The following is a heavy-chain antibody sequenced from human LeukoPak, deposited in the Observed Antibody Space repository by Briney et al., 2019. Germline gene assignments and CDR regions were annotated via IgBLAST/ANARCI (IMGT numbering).Heavy chain of an antibody. CDR3: AIIGCSSTSCPDY. J-gene: IGHJ4*02. CDR2: IIPIFGTA. Sequence: SVKVFCKASGGTFSSYAISWVRQAPGQGLEWMGGIIPIFGTANYAQKFQGRVTITADESMSTAYMELSSLRSEDTAVYYCAIIGCSSTSCPDYWGQGTLVTVSS. V-gene: IGHV1-69*13. D-gene: IGHD2-2*01. CDR1: GGTFSSYA.